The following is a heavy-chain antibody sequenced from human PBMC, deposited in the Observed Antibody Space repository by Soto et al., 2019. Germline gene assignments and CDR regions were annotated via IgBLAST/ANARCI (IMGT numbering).Heavy chain of an antibody. CDR3: ALPKNTLGWYNF. Sequence: QVHVVQSGAEVKRPGDSVKVSCKTSGYIFSDYGINWVRQAPGQGLEWMGWISGYSGNANLAQKFQGRVTMSSDSSTSTVYMEMGSLRSDDSAVYYCALPKNTLGWYNFWGQGTLVTVS. J-gene: IGHJ4*02. CDR1: GYIFSDYG. V-gene: IGHV1-18*04. D-gene: IGHD6-19*01. CDR2: ISGYSGNA.